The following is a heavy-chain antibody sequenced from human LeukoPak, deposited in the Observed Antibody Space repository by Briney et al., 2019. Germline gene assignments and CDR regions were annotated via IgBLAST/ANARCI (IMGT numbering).Heavy chain of an antibody. CDR2: INHSGST. CDR1: GGSFSGYY. CDR3: ARQTGSGLFILP. D-gene: IGHD3/OR15-3a*01. J-gene: IGHJ4*02. Sequence: SETLSLTCAVYGGSFSGYYWSWIRQPPGKGLEWIGEINHSGSTNYNPSLKSQVSISIDTSKNQSSLRLTSVTAADTAVYYCARQTGSGLFILPGGQGTLVTVSS. V-gene: IGHV4-34*01.